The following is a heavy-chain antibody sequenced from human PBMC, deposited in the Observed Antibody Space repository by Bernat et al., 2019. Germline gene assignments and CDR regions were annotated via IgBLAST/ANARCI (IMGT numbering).Heavy chain of an antibody. CDR3: ARVDSSGYYISDY. Sequence: VQLVESGGGVVQPGRSLRLSCAASGFTFSSYGMHWVRQAPGKGLEWVAVIWYDGSNKYYADSVKGRFTISRDNSKNTLYLQMNSLRAEDTAVYYCARVDSSGYYISDYWGQGTLVTVSS. D-gene: IGHD3-22*01. CDR1: GFTFSSYG. CDR2: IWYDGSNK. V-gene: IGHV3-33*01. J-gene: IGHJ4*02.